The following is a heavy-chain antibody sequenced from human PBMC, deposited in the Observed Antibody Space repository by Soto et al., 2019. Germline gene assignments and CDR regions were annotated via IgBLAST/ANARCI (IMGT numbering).Heavy chain of an antibody. J-gene: IGHJ4*02. CDR2: IRSKANSYAT. V-gene: IGHV3-73*01. CDR1: GCIFSGSA. Sequence: GGSLILSCAASGCIFSGSAMHWVLQASGKGLEWVGRIRSKANSYATAYAASVKGRFTISRDDSKNTAYLQMNSLKTEDTAVYSCTRIDTTGSYPTGYFDYWCQGT. CDR3: TRIDTTGSYPTGYFDY. D-gene: IGHD1-26*01.